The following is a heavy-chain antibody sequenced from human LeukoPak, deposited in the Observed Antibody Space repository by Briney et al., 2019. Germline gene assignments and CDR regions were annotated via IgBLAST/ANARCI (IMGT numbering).Heavy chain of an antibody. CDR1: GFSFHEHG. D-gene: IGHD1-1*01. V-gene: IGHV3-43D*04. CDR2: ISWDGGNK. Sequence: GGPLRLSCAASGFSFHEHGMHWLRQTPGKGLEGFSLISWDGGNKHYAASVKGRFTISRDNSTTLLSLQMNSLRGDDTAFYYCAKRSGSPHNFDYWGQGALVTVSS. J-gene: IGHJ4*02. CDR3: AKRSGSPHNFDY.